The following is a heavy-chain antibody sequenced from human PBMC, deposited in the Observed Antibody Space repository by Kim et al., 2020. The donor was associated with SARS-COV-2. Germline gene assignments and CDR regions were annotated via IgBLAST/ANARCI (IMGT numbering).Heavy chain of an antibody. D-gene: IGHD3-22*01. Sequence: KFQGRATMTRNTAISTAYMELSSLRSEDTAVYYCARLAHYYDSSGLDFDYWGQGTLVTVSS. J-gene: IGHJ4*02. V-gene: IGHV1-8*01. CDR3: ARLAHYYDSSGLDFDY.